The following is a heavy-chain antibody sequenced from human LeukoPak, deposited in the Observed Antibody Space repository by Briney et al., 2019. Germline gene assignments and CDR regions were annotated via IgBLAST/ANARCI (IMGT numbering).Heavy chain of an antibody. V-gene: IGHV4-59*01. CDR1: GDYISGYY. CDR2: IYSSGST. CDR3: ARLRNYCDY. J-gene: IGHJ4*02. Sequence: SETLSLTCTVSGDYISGYYWTWMRQPPGKGLEWIGYIYSSGSTKYNPSLESRLSISIDTSKNQFSLKLSSVTAADTAVYFCARLRNYCDYWGQGTLVTVSS. D-gene: IGHD4-17*01.